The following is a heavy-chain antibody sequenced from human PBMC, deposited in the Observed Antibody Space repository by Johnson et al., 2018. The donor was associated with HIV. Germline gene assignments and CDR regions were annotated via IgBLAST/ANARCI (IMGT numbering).Heavy chain of an antibody. D-gene: IGHD6-19*01. V-gene: IGHV3-11*04. CDR2: ISSSGSII. Sequence: QMLLVESGGGLVKPGGSLRLSCVASGFTFSDYYMSWIRQAPGKGLEWVSYISSSGSIIYSADSMQGRFTISRDNSRDTLSLQMNSLRAEDTAVYYCARVSSSTIAVAGHPFDIWGQGTMVTVSS. CDR3: ARVSSSTIAVAGHPFDI. CDR1: GFTFSDYY. J-gene: IGHJ3*02.